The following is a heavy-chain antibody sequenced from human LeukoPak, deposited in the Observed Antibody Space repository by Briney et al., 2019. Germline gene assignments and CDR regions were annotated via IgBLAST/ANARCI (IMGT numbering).Heavy chain of an antibody. Sequence: SETLSLTCTVSGGSISSYYWSWIRQPPGKGLEWIGYIYYSGSTNYNPSLKSRVTISVDTSKNQFSLKLSSVTAEDTAVYYCARVIVGVYYFDYWGQGTLVTVSS. J-gene: IGHJ4*02. CDR1: GGSISSYY. V-gene: IGHV4-59*01. D-gene: IGHD1-26*01. CDR3: ARVIVGVYYFDY. CDR2: IYYSGST.